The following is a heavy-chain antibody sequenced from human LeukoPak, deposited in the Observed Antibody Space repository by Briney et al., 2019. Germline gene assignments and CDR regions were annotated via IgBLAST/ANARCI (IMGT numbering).Heavy chain of an antibody. Sequence: PSETLSLTCTVSGGSISSYYWSWIRQPPGKGLEWIGSIFHSGSTFYNPSLKSRLTISVDTSKNQFSLILSSVTAADTAVYYCARDLLTGGYCSGGSCYDYWGQGTLVTVSS. V-gene: IGHV4-59*12. J-gene: IGHJ4*02. CDR1: GGSISSYY. CDR3: ARDLLTGGYCSGGSCYDY. D-gene: IGHD2-15*01. CDR2: IFHSGST.